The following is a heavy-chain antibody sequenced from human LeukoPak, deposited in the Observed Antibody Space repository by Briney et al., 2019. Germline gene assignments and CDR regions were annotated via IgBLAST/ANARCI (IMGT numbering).Heavy chain of an antibody. V-gene: IGHV1-46*01. Sequence: ASVKVSCKASGYTFTGYYMHWVRQAPGQGLEWMGIINPSGGSTSYAQKFQGRVTMTRDTSTSTVYMELSSLRSEDTAVYYCAGEFYYYDSSGPSQGGDYWGQGTLVTVSS. CDR1: GYTFTGYY. D-gene: IGHD3-22*01. J-gene: IGHJ4*02. CDR3: AGEFYYYDSSGPSQGGDY. CDR2: INPSGGST.